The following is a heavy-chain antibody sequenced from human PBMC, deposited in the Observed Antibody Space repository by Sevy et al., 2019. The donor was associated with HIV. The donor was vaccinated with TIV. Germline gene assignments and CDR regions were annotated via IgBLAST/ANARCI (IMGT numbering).Heavy chain of an antibody. CDR2: IKQDGSEK. CDR3: VRGPKGHPFDY. V-gene: IGHV3-7*01. Sequence: GGSLGLSCAASGFTFSRFWMSWVRQAPGKGLEWVANIKQDGSEKQYVDSVKGRFTISRDNAENSLYLQMSSLRAGDTAVYYCVRGPKGHPFDYWGQGTLVTVSS. J-gene: IGHJ4*02. CDR1: GFTFSRFW.